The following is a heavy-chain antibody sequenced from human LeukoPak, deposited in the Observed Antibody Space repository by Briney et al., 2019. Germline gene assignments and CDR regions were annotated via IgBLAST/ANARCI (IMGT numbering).Heavy chain of an antibody. D-gene: IGHD2-8*02. Sequence: GGSLRLSCAASGCTVSNNYMSWVRQAPGKGLEWVSIIYAGGYTYYADSVKDRFTISKDNSKNTLYLQMNSLTAEDTAVYYCARNGPGGYYFDFWGQGTLVTVSS. V-gene: IGHV3-66*01. J-gene: IGHJ4*02. CDR2: IYAGGYT. CDR1: GCTVSNNY. CDR3: ARNGPGGYYFDF.